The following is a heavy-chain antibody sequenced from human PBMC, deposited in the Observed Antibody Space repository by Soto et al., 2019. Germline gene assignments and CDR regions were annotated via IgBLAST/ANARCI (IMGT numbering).Heavy chain of an antibody. D-gene: IGHD5-18*01. CDR3: ASRSKTAMPYYYYGMDV. J-gene: IGHJ6*02. CDR2: IIPIFGTA. CDR1: GGTFSSYA. V-gene: IGHV1-69*13. Sequence: SSVQVSCKASGGTFSSYAISWVRQAPGQGLEWMGGIIPIFGTANYAQKFQGRVTITADESTSTAYMELSSLRSEDTAVYYCASRSKTAMPYYYYGMDVWGQGTTVAVSS.